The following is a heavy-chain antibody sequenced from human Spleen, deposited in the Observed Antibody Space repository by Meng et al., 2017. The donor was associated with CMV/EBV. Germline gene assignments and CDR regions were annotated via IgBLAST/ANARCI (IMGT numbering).Heavy chain of an antibody. Sequence: GESLKISCAASGFTFSSYEMNWVRQAPGKGLQWVSYISSSGSTMYYADSVKGRFSISRDNAKNSLYLQVNSLRAEDTAAYYCARLYCSSTTCLWAFDIWGQGTMVTVSS. V-gene: IGHV3-48*03. J-gene: IGHJ3*02. CDR3: ARLYCSSTTCLWAFDI. CDR1: GFTFSSYE. D-gene: IGHD2-2*01. CDR2: ISSSGSTM.